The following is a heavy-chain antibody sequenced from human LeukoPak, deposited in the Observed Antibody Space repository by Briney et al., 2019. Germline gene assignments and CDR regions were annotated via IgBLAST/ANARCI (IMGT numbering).Heavy chain of an antibody. CDR1: GFTFSSYW. D-gene: IGHD2-2*02. J-gene: IGHJ4*02. CDR2: IKQDGSEK. CDR3: ARVPSRKLLYPFDY. Sequence: QTGGSLRLSCAASGFTFSSYWMSWVRQAPGKGLEWVANIKQDGSEKYYVDSVKGRFTISRDNAKNSLYLQMNSLRAEDTAVYYCARVPSRKLLYPFDYWGQGTLVTVSS. V-gene: IGHV3-7*01.